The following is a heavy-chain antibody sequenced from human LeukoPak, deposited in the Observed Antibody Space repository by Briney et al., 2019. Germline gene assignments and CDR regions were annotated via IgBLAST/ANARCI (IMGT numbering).Heavy chain of an antibody. CDR1: DGSMTNYH. Sequence: SETLSLTCTVSDGSMTNYHGTWIRQSPGKAPEYIGYIYNIETTNYNPSLKSGVTVSVDMSKKKFSLRLNSVTAADTAVYYCARGSDGYRFDPWGQGLLVTVSS. D-gene: IGHD5-18*01. V-gene: IGHV4-59*13. CDR3: ARGSDGYRFDP. CDR2: IYNIETT. J-gene: IGHJ5*02.